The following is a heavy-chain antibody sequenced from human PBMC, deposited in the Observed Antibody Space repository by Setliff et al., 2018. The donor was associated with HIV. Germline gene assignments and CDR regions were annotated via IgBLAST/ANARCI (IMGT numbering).Heavy chain of an antibody. Sequence: SETLSLTCTVSGGSISSSSYYWGWIRQPPGTGLEWIGEVNHNGGTNYNPSLKSRVVVSVDRSKNQFSLKLISVTAADTAVYYCAREQREVSTYYFDYWAQGSLVTVSS. J-gene: IGHJ4*02. CDR3: AREQREVSTYYFDY. CDR2: VNHNGGT. V-gene: IGHV4-39*07. CDR1: GGSISSSSYY. D-gene: IGHD5-18*01.